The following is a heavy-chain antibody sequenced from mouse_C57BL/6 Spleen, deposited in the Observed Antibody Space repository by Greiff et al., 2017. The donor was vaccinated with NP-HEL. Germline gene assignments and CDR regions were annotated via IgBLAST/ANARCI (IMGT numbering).Heavy chain of an antibody. CDR2: INPYNGGT. V-gene: IGHV1-19*01. Sequence: EVQRVESGPVLVKPGASVKMSCKASGYTFTDYYMNWVKQSHGKSLEWIGVINPYNGGTSYNQKFKGKATLTVDKSSSTAYMELNSLTSDDSAVYYCARWGGNWDVWYAMDYWGQGTSVTVSS. J-gene: IGHJ4*01. CDR3: ARWGGNWDVWYAMDY. CDR1: GYTFTDYY. D-gene: IGHD4-1*01.